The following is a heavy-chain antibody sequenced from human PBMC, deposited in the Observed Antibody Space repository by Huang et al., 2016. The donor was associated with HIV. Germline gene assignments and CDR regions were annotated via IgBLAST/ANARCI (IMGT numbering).Heavy chain of an antibody. CDR3: ARRFSSSSGYFDY. Sequence: VQLVQSGAEVKKPGESLKISCKGSGYSFSSYWIAWVRQMPGKGLEWMGIIFPDDCDTTYSPSFEGQVTSSADKSIGTAYRQWSSLKASDTAMYYCARRFSSSSGYFDYWGQGSLVTVSS. D-gene: IGHD6-6*01. CDR2: IFPDDCDT. CDR1: GYSFSSYW. V-gene: IGHV5-51*01. J-gene: IGHJ4*02.